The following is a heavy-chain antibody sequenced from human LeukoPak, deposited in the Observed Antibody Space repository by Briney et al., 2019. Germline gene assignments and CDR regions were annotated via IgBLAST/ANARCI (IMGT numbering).Heavy chain of an antibody. Sequence: SVKVSCKASGYTFLDYYMHWVRQAPGQGLEWMGWINPNSGGTNYAQKFQGRVTVTRDTSISTVYMDLSGLRSDDTAMYYCARVRPCTTATCYRWFDPWGQGTLVTVSS. CDR1: GYTFLDYY. V-gene: IGHV1-2*02. CDR3: ARVRPCTTATCYRWFDP. CDR2: INPNSGGT. D-gene: IGHD2-2*01. J-gene: IGHJ5*02.